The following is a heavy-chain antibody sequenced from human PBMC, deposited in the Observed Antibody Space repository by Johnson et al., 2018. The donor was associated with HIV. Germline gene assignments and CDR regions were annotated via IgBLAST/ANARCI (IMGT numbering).Heavy chain of an antibody. J-gene: IGHJ3*01. CDR3: ARDLRPHCGGGSCFHASDV. Sequence: QVQLVESGGGVVQPGGSLRLSCAASGFTFSDYYMTWIRQAPGKGLEWVSYISSSASGMFYADSVKGRFTISRDNAKNSLFLQMSSLKAEDTAVYYCARDLRPHCGGGSCFHASDVWGQGTMVTVSS. CDR1: GFTFSDYY. CDR2: ISSSASGM. V-gene: IGHV3-11*04. D-gene: IGHD2-15*01.